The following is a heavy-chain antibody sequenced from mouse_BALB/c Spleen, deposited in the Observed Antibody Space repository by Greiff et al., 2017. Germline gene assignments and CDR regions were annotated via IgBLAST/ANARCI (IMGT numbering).Heavy chain of an antibody. D-gene: IGHD6-1*01. CDR2: IDPANGNT. J-gene: IGHJ4*01. CDR1: GFNIKDTY. CDR3: ASSLYAMDY. V-gene: IGHV14-3*02. Sequence: EVKLVESGAELVKPGASVKLSCTASGFNIKDTYMHWVKQRPEQGLEWIGRIDPANGNTKYDPKFQGKATITADTSSNTAYLQLSSLTSEDTAVYYCASSLYAMDYWGQGTSVTVSS.